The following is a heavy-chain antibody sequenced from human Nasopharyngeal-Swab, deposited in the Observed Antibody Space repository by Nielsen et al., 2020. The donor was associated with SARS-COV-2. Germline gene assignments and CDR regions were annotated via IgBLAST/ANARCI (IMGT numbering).Heavy chain of an antibody. CDR3: ASYLGYCSGGSCYSLFDY. D-gene: IGHD2-15*01. V-gene: IGHV4-31*02. Sequence: WIRQPPGKGLEWIGYIYYNGSTYYNPSLKSRANISPDTSKNQFSLKLSSVTAADTAVYYCASYLGYCSGGSCYSLFDYWGQGTLVTVSS. CDR2: IYYNGST. J-gene: IGHJ4*02.